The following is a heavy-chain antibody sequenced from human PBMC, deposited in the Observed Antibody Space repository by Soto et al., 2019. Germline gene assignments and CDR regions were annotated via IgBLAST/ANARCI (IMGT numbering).Heavy chain of an antibody. CDR1: NGAISSRSSY. J-gene: IGHJ4*01. D-gene: IGHD4-17*01. CDR2: IYYIGNT. CDR3: GGQDYGTKGYDFEN. Sequence: SETLSLTCIVSNGAISSRSSYWGWIRQTPGKGMEWIGSIYYIGNTYYNPTLKSRVTISIDTSKTQFSLRMNFVTAEDPAVYFCGGQDYGTKGYDFENWGEGALVTVSS. V-gene: IGHV4-39*01.